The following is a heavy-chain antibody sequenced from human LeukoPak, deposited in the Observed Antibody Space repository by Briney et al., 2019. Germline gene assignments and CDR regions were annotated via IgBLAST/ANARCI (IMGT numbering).Heavy chain of an antibody. D-gene: IGHD1-7*01. CDR3: AKDHGYNWIYFSY. V-gene: IGHV3-33*06. CDR1: GFTFSNYG. CDR2: IWYDGSNK. Sequence: PGGSLRLSCAASGFTFSNYGMHWVRQAPGKGLEWVALIWYDGSNKYYADSVKGRFTISRDNSKNTLYLQMNSLRAEDTAVYYCAKDHGYNWIYFSYWGQGTLVTVSS. J-gene: IGHJ4*02.